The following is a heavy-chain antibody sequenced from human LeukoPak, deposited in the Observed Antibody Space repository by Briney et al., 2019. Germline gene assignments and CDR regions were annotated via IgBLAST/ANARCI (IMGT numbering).Heavy chain of an antibody. D-gene: IGHD2-15*01. V-gene: IGHV3-23*01. J-gene: IGHJ4*02. CDR1: GFNFNNYA. Sequence: GGSLRLSCAASGFNFNNYAMTWVRQAPGKGLEWISAITGSGGSTFYSVKGRFTISRDNSKNTLYLQMNSLRDEDTAIYYCAKAGEYCPDGSCYSENYYFDYWGQGTLVTVSS. CDR2: ITGSGGST. CDR3: AKAGEYCPDGSCYSENYYFDY.